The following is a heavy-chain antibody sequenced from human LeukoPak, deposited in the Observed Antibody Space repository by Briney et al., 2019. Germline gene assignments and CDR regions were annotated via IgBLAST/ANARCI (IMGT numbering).Heavy chain of an antibody. V-gene: IGHV1-2*06. CDR2: SNPNNGGA. CDR1: GYTFTGHY. J-gene: IGHJ5*02. Sequence: ASVRVSCKASGYTFTGHYVHWVRQAPGQGLEWMGRSNPNNGGADYAQNFQGRVTITSDTSSSTVYMELPRPRSDDTAVYYCAREVGYSTSWYGRFDPWGQGTLVTVSS. D-gene: IGHD2-2*01. CDR3: AREVGYSTSWYGRFDP.